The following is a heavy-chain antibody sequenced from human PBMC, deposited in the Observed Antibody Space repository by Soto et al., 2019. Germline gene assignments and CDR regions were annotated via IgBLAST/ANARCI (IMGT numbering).Heavy chain of an antibody. Sequence: GGSLRLSCAASGFTFSTYAMSWVRQAPGKGLEWVSGLFGNGGGISYADSVMGRFTISRDNSNNMLYLEMHSLRVEDTGVYYCAKDRQPDGLWPFDHWGQGTLVTISS. D-gene: IGHD2-8*01. V-gene: IGHV3-23*01. J-gene: IGHJ4*02. CDR2: LFGNGGGI. CDR1: GFTFSTYA. CDR3: AKDRQPDGLWPFDH.